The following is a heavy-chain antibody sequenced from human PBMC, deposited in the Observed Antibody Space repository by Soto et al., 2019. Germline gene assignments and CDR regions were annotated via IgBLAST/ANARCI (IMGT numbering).Heavy chain of an antibody. CDR3: TRDWERDSEAFFDY. J-gene: IGHJ4*02. CDR2: ITGGNA. D-gene: IGHD3-3*02. CDR1: GFTFGTYG. Sequence: EVQLLESGGGLIQPGGSLRLSCAASGFTFGTYGMGWLRQAPGKGLEWVSTITGGNAYYAASVKGRFTISRDNYKNTLYLQMSSLRAEDTAVYYCTRDWERDSEAFFDYWGQGTLVTVSS. V-gene: IGHV3-23*01.